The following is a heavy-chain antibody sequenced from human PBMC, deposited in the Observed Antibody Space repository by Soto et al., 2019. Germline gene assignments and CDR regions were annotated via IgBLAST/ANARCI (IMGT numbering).Heavy chain of an antibody. CDR2: LIPMFGTA. CDR1: GDTCSSSA. V-gene: IGHV1-69*06. D-gene: IGHD6-19*01. J-gene: IGHJ4*02. Sequence: QVQLVHSGAVMKEPGSSVNFSCKASGDTCSSSAISGVRQAPGEGLEWMGGLIPMFGTANYAQKFQGRGMITADKSTSTVYMELTSLRSEDTAVYYCARGIRDSSGWDFDYWGQGTLVTVSS. CDR3: ARGIRDSSGWDFDY.